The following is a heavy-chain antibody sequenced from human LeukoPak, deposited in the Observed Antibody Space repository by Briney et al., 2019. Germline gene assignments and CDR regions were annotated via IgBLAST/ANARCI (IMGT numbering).Heavy chain of an antibody. V-gene: IGHV3-66*01. J-gene: IGHJ5*02. D-gene: IGHD2-21*01. Sequence: GGSMRLSCAASGFVVNYNYMNWVRQAPGKGLEWVSVIYCGGSTYYEDSVNGRFTISRDNSKNTVYLQMNSLRVEDTAVYYCARVKVGITYWFDPWGQGTVVSVS. CDR1: GFVVNYNY. CDR3: ARVKVGITYWFDP. CDR2: IYCGGST.